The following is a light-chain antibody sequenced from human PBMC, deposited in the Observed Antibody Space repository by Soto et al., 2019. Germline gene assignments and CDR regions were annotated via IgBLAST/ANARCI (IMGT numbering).Light chain of an antibody. J-gene: IGKJ1*01. V-gene: IGKV3-20*01. Sequence: EIVLTQSPGTLSLSPGERATLSCRASQSFSSNYLAWYQQKPGQAPRLLIYGASSRATGIPDRFSGSGSGTDFTLTSSRLEPEDFAVYYCHQYASSSRTFGQGTKVEIK. CDR2: GAS. CDR1: QSFSSNY. CDR3: HQYASSSRT.